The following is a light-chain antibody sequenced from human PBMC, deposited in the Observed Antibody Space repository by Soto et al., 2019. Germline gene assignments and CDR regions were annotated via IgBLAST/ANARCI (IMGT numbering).Light chain of an antibody. CDR2: GAS. Sequence: EIVMTQSPATLSVSPGERATLSCMASQRVSSNLAWYQQKPCQAPRLLIYGASTRATGIPARFSGSGSGTEFTLTISSLQSEDFAVYYCQQYNNWPPWTFGQGTKVEIK. J-gene: IGKJ1*01. V-gene: IGKV3-15*01. CDR3: QQYNNWPPWT. CDR1: QRVSSN.